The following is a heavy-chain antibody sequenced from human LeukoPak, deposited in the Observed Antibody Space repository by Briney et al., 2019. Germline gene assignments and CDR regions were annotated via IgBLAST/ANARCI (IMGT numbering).Heavy chain of an antibody. CDR3: ARAGNLDN. CDR1: GGSISSSSYY. Sequence: PSETLSLTCTVSGGSISSSSYYWGWIRQPPGKGLEWVAQIKPDGSDKYYVDSVKGRFTISRDNAKNSLNLQMNSLRAEDTAVYYCARAGNLDNWGQGTLVTVSS. J-gene: IGHJ4*02. CDR2: IKPDGSDK. D-gene: IGHD4-23*01. V-gene: IGHV3-7*01.